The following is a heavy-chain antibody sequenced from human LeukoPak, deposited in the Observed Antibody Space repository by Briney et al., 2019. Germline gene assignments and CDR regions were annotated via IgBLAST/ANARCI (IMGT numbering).Heavy chain of an antibody. J-gene: IGHJ4*02. CDR1: KFTFSHYG. V-gene: IGHV3-33*06. CDR3: AKDAQRGFDYSNSLEY. CDR2: IWSDGTNQ. D-gene: IGHD4-11*01. Sequence: GGSQRLSCAAAKFTFSHYGMHWVRQAPGKGLEWVAVIWSDGTNQYYADSVKGRFTISRDNSKNMVYLQMNSLRAEDTGVYYCAKDAQRGFDYSNSLEYWGQGTLVTVSS.